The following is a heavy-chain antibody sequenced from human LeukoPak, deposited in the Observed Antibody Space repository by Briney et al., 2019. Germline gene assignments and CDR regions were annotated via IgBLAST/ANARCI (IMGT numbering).Heavy chain of an antibody. CDR2: INPNSGGT. D-gene: IGHD3-3*02. CDR3: SSLVSHSGDY. CDR1: GYTFTGYY. J-gene: IGHJ4*02. V-gene: IGHV1-2*02. Sequence: ASVKVSCKASGYTFTGYYMHWVRQAPGQGLEWMGWINPNSGGTNYAQKFQGRVTMTRDTSIRPAYMELSRLRSDDTAVYYFSSLVSHSGDYWGKGTLVTVSS.